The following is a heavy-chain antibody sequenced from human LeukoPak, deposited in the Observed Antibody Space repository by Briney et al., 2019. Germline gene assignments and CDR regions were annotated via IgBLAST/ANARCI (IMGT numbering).Heavy chain of an antibody. CDR2: IYYSGST. J-gene: IGHJ5*02. CDR1: GGSISSYY. D-gene: IGHD2-2*02. V-gene: IGHV4-59*01. Sequence: PSETLSLTCTVSGGSISSYYWSWIRQPPGKGLEWIGYIYYSGSTNYNPSLKSRVTISVDTSKNQLSLKLSSVTAADTAVYYCARSVVCSSTSCYSWFDPWGQGTLVTVSS. CDR3: ARSVVCSSTSCYSWFDP.